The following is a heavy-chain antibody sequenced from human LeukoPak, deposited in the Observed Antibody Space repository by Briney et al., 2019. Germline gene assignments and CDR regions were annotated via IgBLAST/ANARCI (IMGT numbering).Heavy chain of an antibody. J-gene: IGHJ5*02. CDR2: ISAYNGNT. D-gene: IGHD6-6*01. V-gene: IGHV1-18*01. CDR3: ARVKEVGSSSGWFDP. CDR1: GYTFTSYG. Sequence: GASVKVSRKASGYTFTSYGISWVRQAPGQGLEWMGWISAYNGNTNYAQKLQGRVTMTTDTSTSTAYMELRSLRSDDTAVYYCARVKEVGSSSGWFDPWGQGTLVTVSS.